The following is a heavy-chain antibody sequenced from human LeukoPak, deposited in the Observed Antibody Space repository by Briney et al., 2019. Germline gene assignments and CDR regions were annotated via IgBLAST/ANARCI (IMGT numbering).Heavy chain of an antibody. CDR3: ARDPYSGGYYHYYYYYMDV. CDR2: IRYDGSNK. D-gene: IGHD1-26*01. J-gene: IGHJ6*03. Sequence: GGSLRLSCAASGFTFSSYGMHWVRQAPGKGLEWVAFIRYDGSNKYYADSVRGRFTISRDNAKNLLYLHMNNVRDEDTAVYYCARDPYSGGYYHYYYYYMDVWGRGTTVTISS. V-gene: IGHV3-30*02. CDR1: GFTFSSYG.